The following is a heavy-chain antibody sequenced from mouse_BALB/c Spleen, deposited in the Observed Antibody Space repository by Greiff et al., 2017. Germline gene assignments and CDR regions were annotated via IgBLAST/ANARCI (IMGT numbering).Heavy chain of an antibody. V-gene: IGHV1S137*01. D-gene: IGHD2-4*01. Sequence: QVQLQQSGAELVRPGVSVKISCKGSGYTFTDYAMHWVKQSHAKSLEWIGVISTYYGDASYNQKFKGKATLTADKSSSTAYMQLSSLTSEDSAVYFCARRSYDYDYFDYWGQGTTLTVSS. CDR3: ARRSYDYDYFDY. CDR2: ISTYYGDA. CDR1: GYTFTDYA. J-gene: IGHJ2*01.